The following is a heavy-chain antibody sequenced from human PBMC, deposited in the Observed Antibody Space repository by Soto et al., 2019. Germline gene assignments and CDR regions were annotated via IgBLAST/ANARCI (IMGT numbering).Heavy chain of an antibody. Sequence: EVQLVESGGGLVQPGGSLRLSCVASGFTFSSHSMNWVRQAPGKGLEWVSYISGGSKSIYYAASVKGRFTISRDNAKNSLYLEMNSLRDEDSAVYSCGRDSRRAYGMDVWGPGTTVIVSS. CDR1: GFTFSSHS. V-gene: IGHV3-48*02. J-gene: IGHJ6*02. CDR2: ISGGSKSI. CDR3: GRDSRRAYGMDV.